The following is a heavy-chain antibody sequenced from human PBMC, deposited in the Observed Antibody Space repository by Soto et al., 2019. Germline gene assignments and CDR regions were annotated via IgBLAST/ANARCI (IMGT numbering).Heavy chain of an antibody. CDR1: GYTFTSYD. D-gene: IGHD6-13*01. V-gene: IGHV1-8*01. CDR2: MNTNSGNT. Sequence: QVQLVQSGAEVKKPGASVKVSCKASGYTFTSYDINWVRQATGQGLEWMAWMNTNSGNTGYAQKFQGRVTMTRNTSISTSYMPLSSLSSEDTAVYYCARGQLEDWFDPWGQGTMVNVSS. CDR3: ARGQLEDWFDP. J-gene: IGHJ5*02.